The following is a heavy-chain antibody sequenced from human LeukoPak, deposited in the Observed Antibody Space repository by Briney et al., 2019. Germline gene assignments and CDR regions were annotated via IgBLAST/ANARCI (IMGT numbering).Heavy chain of an antibody. J-gene: IGHJ4*02. V-gene: IGHV3-53*01. CDR2: IYSGGGT. CDR1: GFDVSSNY. CDR3: AKYGPQDSGSSHFDY. D-gene: IGHD1-26*01. Sequence: GGSLRLSCAASGFDVSSNYMSWVRQAPGKGLEWVSFIYSGGGTYYADSVKGRFTTSRDNSKNTLFLQMNSLRAEDTAIYYCAKYGPQDSGSSHFDYWGQGALVTVSS.